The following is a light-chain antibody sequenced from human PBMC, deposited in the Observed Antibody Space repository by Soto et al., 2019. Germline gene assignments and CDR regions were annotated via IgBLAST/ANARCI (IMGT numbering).Light chain of an antibody. CDR1: SSDVGLYNY. V-gene: IGLV2-14*01. CDR3: SSYTSTSTVK. Sequence: QSALTQPASVSGSPGQSITISCTGTSSDVGLYNYVSWYQHHPGKAPKLMIYDVSDRPSGVSNRFSGSKSGNTASLTISGLQAEDEGDYYCSSYTSTSTVKFDGGTQLTVL. J-gene: IGLJ2*01. CDR2: DVS.